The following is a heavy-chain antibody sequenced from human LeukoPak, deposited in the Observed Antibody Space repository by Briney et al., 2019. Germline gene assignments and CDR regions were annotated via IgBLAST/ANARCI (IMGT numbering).Heavy chain of an antibody. Sequence: ASVKVSCKASGYTFTSYGISWVRQAPGQGLEWMGWISAYNGNTNYAQELQGRVTMTTDTSTSTAYMELRSLRSDDTAVYYCARVLHGDYWWFRYFDLWGRGTLVTVSS. J-gene: IGHJ2*01. CDR1: GYTFTSYG. CDR3: ARVLHGDYWWFRYFDL. CDR2: ISAYNGNT. V-gene: IGHV1-18*01. D-gene: IGHD4-17*01.